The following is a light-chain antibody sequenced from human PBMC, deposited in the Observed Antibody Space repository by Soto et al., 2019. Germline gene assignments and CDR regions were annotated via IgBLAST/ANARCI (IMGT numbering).Light chain of an antibody. V-gene: IGLV2-14*01. CDR2: DVS. CDR3: SSYTSSSLPYV. Sequence: QSVLTQPAYVSGSPGQSITISCTGTSSDVGGYNYVSWYQQHPGKAPKLMIYDVSNRPSGVSNRFSGSKSGNTASLTISGLQAEDEADYYCSSYTSSSLPYVFGTGTKVTVL. J-gene: IGLJ1*01. CDR1: SSDVGGYNY.